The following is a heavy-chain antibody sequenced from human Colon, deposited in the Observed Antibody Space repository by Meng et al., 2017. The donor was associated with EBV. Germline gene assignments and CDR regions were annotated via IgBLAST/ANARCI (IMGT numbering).Heavy chain of an antibody. J-gene: IGHJ5*02. CDR1: GDSISGDNW. CDR2: IYYSGST. D-gene: IGHD4-17*01. V-gene: IGHV4-30-4*01. Sequence: QLQGSGPGMVKPVEXLSLTCTGSGDSISGDNWLSWVCQPPGKGLEWIGYIYYSGSTYYNPSLRSRVAISIDTSKNQFSLKLTSGTAADTAVYFCARTNYGDYNWFDPWGQGTLVTVSS. CDR3: ARTNYGDYNWFDP.